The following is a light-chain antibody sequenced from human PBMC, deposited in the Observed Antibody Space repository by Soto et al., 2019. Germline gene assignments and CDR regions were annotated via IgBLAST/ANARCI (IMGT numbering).Light chain of an antibody. Sequence: DIQMTQSPSTLSASVGDRVTITCRASQTISTWLAWYQQKPGKAPKLLMYDPSRLESGVPSTFSGSGSGTEFTLTISSLQPDDVATYYCQQYSGYWTFGQGTKVEIK. CDR1: QTISTW. CDR2: DPS. J-gene: IGKJ1*01. CDR3: QQYSGYWT. V-gene: IGKV1-5*01.